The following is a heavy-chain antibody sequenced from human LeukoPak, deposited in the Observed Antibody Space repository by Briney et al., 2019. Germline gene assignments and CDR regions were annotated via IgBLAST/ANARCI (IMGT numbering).Heavy chain of an antibody. J-gene: IGHJ5*02. CDR3: AKDPGSVIVPAAP. D-gene: IGHD2-2*01. V-gene: IGHV3-33*06. Sequence: PGGSLRLSCAASGFTFSSYGMHWVRQAPGKGLEWVAVIWYDGSKTYYADSVKGRFTISRDNSKNTLYLQMSSLRADDTAVYYCAKDPGSVIVPAAPWGQGTLVTVSS. CDR1: GFTFSSYG. CDR2: IWYDGSKT.